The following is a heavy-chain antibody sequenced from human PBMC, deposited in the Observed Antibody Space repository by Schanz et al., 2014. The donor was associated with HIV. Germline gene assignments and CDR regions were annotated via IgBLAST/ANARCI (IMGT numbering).Heavy chain of an antibody. Sequence: EVQLLESGGGLVQPGGSLRLSCLASGFTFNNYAMSWVRQAPGKGLEWVSSISSSGSFTYYGDSVKGRFTISRDNAKNSLFMQMNSLRAEDTAVYYCARDRFRITMLRELIEIDFWGQGVLVTVSS. CDR2: ISSSGSFT. CDR1: GFTFNNYA. CDR3: ARDRFRITMLRELIEIDF. D-gene: IGHD3-10*01. V-gene: IGHV3-21*01. J-gene: IGHJ4*02.